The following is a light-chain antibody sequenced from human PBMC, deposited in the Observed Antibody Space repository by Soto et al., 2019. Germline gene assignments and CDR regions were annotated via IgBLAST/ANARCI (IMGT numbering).Light chain of an antibody. V-gene: IGLV2-14*01. J-gene: IGLJ1*01. CDR2: DVT. CDR1: SSDVGGYDF. Sequence: QSALTQPDSVSGSPGQSITISCTGTSSDVGGYDFVSWYQQHPGKAPKLMIYDVTTRPSGVSDRFSGSKSGNTASLTISGLQAEDEADYYCSSYASITTRCVFVTGTTLT. CDR3: SSYASITTRCV.